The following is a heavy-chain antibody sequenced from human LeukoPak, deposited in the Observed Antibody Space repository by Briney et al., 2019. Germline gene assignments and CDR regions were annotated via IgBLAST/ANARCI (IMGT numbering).Heavy chain of an antibody. Sequence: GTSLRPSCAASGFTLTSYGMHWVRQAPGKGLEWVAVISYEKNEEFYADSVKGRSTISRDSSKNTLYLQMNSLRPEDTAVYYCVKGRSGSSYSPSDSWGQGTLVTVSS. CDR1: GFTLTSYG. V-gene: IGHV3-30*18. J-gene: IGHJ4*02. D-gene: IGHD2-15*01. CDR3: VKGRSGSSYSPSDS. CDR2: ISYEKNEE.